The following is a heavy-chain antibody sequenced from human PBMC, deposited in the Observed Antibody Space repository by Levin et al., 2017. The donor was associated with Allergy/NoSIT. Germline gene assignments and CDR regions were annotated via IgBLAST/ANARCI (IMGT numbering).Heavy chain of an antibody. CDR3: AKGGDFDY. V-gene: IGHV3-30*18. CDR1: GFSFSTYG. CDR2: ITSDGSNK. D-gene: IGHD1-26*01. Sequence: AGESLKISCAASGFSFSTYGIQWVRQAPGKGLEWVALITSDGSNKYYADPVKGRFTISRDNSKNTVNLQMNSLRAEDTAVYYCAKGGDFDYWGLGTVVTVSS. J-gene: IGHJ4*02.